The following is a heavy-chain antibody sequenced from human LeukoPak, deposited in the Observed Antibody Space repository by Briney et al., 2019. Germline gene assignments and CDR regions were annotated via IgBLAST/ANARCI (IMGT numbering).Heavy chain of an antibody. Sequence: GRSLRLSCAASGFTFSSYGMHWVRQAPGKGLEWVAVISYDGSNKYYADSVKGRFTISRDNSKNTLYLQMSSLRAEDTAVYYCAKVLPRFRDQLLKGDAFDIWGQGTMVTVSS. CDR3: AKVLPRFRDQLLKGDAFDI. J-gene: IGHJ3*02. CDR1: GFTFSSYG. D-gene: IGHD2-2*01. V-gene: IGHV3-30*18. CDR2: ISYDGSNK.